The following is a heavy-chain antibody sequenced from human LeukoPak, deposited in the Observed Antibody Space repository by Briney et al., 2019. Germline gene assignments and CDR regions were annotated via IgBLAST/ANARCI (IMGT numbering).Heavy chain of an antibody. V-gene: IGHV4-59*01. J-gene: IGHJ4*02. CDR1: GGSISSYY. Sequence: KASETLSLTCSVSGGSISSYYWSWIRQPPGKGLEWIGYIYYIGSTNYNPSLKSRVTISVDTSRSQFSLNLSSVTAADTAVYYCARGLETGDGGYFDYWGQGTLVTVSS. CDR3: ARGLETGDGGYFDY. CDR2: IYYIGST. D-gene: IGHD7-27*01.